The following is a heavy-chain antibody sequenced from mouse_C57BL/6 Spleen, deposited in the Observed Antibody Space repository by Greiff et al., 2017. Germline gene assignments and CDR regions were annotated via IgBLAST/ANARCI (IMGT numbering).Heavy chain of an antibody. J-gene: IGHJ2*01. CDR1: GYTFSSYW. Sequence: QVQLQQSGAELVKPGASVKMSCKASGYTFSSYWMHWVKQRPGRGLEWIGRIDPGSGDTKYNGKFKGKATLTADKSSSTAYMQLSSLTSEDSAVYYCASLLLRKWDYWGQGTHLTVSS. D-gene: IGHD1-1*01. CDR3: ASLLLRKWDY. V-gene: IGHV1-80*01. CDR2: IDPGSGDT.